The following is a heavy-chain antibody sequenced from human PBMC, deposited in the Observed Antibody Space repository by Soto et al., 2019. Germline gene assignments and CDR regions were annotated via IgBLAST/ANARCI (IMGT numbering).Heavy chain of an antibody. J-gene: IGHJ6*02. CDR1: GGSISSGDYY. CDR3: AARSYDTSGYYYAGRGMDV. V-gene: IGHV4-30-4*08. D-gene: IGHD3-22*01. Sequence: QVQLQESGPGLVKPSQTLSLTCTVSGGSISSGDYYWTWIRQPSGKGLEWVGYIYYSGSTDYNPSLKSRVTISLDTSKSQFSLKLSSVTAADTAVYYCAARSYDTSGYYYAGRGMDVWGQGTTVTVSS. CDR2: IYYSGST.